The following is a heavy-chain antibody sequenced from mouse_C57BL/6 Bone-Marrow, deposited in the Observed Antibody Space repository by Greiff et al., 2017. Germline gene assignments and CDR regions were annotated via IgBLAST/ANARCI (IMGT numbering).Heavy chain of an antibody. CDR2: IDPSDSYT. CDR1: GYTFTSYW. Sequence: QVQLQQPGAELVKPGASVKLSCKASGYTFTSYWMQWVKQRPGQGLEWIGEIDPSDSYTNYNQKFKGQATLTVDTSSSTAYMQLSSLTSEDSAVYYCARGDTTVVAHWYFDVWGTGTTVTVSS. D-gene: IGHD1-1*01. J-gene: IGHJ1*03. CDR3: ARGDTTVVAHWYFDV. V-gene: IGHV1-50*01.